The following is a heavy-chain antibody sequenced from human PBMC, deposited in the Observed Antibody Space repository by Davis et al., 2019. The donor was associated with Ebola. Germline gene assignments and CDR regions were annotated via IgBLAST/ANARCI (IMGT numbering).Heavy chain of an antibody. V-gene: IGHV3-30-3*02. D-gene: IGHD1-26*01. J-gene: IGHJ4*02. CDR3: AKQRGVGAIDYDY. CDR2: ISYDGKNK. Sequence: GGSLRLSCAASGFTFSTSAFHWVRQAPGKGLEWAAVISYDGKNKNYADSVKGRFTISRDDSKNTLYLEMSSLRADDTAVYYCAKQRGVGAIDYDYWGRGTVVTVSS. CDR1: GFTFSTSA.